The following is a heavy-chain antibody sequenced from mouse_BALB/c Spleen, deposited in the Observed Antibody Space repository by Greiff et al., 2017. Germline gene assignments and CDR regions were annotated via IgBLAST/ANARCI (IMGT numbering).Heavy chain of an antibody. CDR1: GYAFTNYL. CDR3: DLPFFDY. J-gene: IGHJ2*01. Sequence: QVQLQQSGAELVRPGTSVKVSCKASGYAFTNYLIEWVKQRPGQGLEWIGVINPGSGGTNYNEKFKGKATLTADKSSSTAYMQLSSLTSDDSAVYFCDLPFFDYWGQGTTLTVSS. V-gene: IGHV1-54*03. CDR2: INPGSGGT.